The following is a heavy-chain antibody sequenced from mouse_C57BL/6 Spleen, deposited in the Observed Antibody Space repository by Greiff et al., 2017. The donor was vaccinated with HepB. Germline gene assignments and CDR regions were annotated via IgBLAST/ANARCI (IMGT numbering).Heavy chain of an antibody. D-gene: IGHD2-5*01. V-gene: IGHV1-52*01. CDR1: GYTFTSYW. J-gene: IGHJ1*03. CDR3: ARTPLSNHSYWYFDV. CDR2: IDPSDSET. Sequence: QVQLQQPGAELVRPGSSVKLSCKASGYTFTSYWMHWVKQRPIQGLEWIGNIDPSDSETHYNQKFKDKATLTVDKSSSTAYMQLSSLTSEDSAVYYCARTPLSNHSYWYFDVWGTGTTVTVSS.